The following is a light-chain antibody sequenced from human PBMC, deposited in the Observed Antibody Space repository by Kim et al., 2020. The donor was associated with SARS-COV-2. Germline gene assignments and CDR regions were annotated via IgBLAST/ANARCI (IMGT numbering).Light chain of an antibody. CDR1: QEIHTW. V-gene: IGKV1-5*03. Sequence: SASVGDRVTITCRASQEIHTWLAWYRQKPGKAPKLLMYRASTLESGAPSRFSGSGSATEFILTIADLQPDDFATYYCQHYNSVPYTFGQGTKLEI. J-gene: IGKJ2*01. CDR2: RAS. CDR3: QHYNSVPYT.